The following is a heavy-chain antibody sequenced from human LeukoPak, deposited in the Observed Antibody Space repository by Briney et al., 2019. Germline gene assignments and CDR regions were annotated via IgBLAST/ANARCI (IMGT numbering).Heavy chain of an antibody. J-gene: IGHJ4*02. CDR1: GGSFSGYY. V-gene: IGHV4-34*01. CDR2: INHSGST. CDR3: ARRGVYYDSSGYHYYFDY. D-gene: IGHD3-22*01. Sequence: SETLSHTCAVYGGSFSGYYWSWIRQPPGKGLEWIGEINHSGSTNYNPSLKSRVIISVDMSKNQFSLKLSSVTAADTAVYYCARRGVYYDSSGYHYYFDYWGQGTLVTVSS.